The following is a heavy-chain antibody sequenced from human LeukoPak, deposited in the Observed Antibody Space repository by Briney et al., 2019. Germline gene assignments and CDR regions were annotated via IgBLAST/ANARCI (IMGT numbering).Heavy chain of an antibody. J-gene: IGHJ4*02. CDR1: GYTFTSCC. CDR3: ARVSGSYYIDY. CDR2: ISAYNGNT. V-gene: IGHV1-18*01. Sequence: GPAVRVPYKSSGYTFTSCCISWVRQAPGQGREAIGWISAYNGNTNYAQKLQGRVTMTTDTSASTAYMELRSLRSDDTAVYYCARVSGSYYIDYWGQGTLVTVSS. D-gene: IGHD1-26*01.